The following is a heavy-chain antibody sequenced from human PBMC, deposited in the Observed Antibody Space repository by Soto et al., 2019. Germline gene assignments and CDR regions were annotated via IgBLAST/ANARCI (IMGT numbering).Heavy chain of an antibody. V-gene: IGHV1-69*01. CDR1: GGTFSSYA. Sequence: QVQLVQSGAEVKKPGSSVKVSYKASGGTFSSYAISWVRQAPGQGLEWMGGIIPIFGTANYAQKFQGRVTITADESTSKAYMELSSLRSEDTAVYYCARGSVPATLYYFDYWGQGTLVTVSS. D-gene: IGHD2-2*01. CDR2: IIPIFGTA. CDR3: ARGSVPATLYYFDY. J-gene: IGHJ4*02.